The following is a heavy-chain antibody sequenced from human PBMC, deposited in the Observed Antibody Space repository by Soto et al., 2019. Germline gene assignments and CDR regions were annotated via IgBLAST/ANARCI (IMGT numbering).Heavy chain of an antibody. CDR2: IYYDGSKK. CDR3: ATDIRSTYFDL. D-gene: IGHD2-15*01. V-gene: IGHV3-30*19. Sequence: QEQLVESGGGVVQPGRSLGLSCEASGFSFTNYGMHWVRQAPGKGLEWVAVIYYDGSKKYYADSVKGRFTISRDNSKNTLWLQISTLRDEDTAVYYCATDIRSTYFDLWGQGTLLTVSS. J-gene: IGHJ4*02. CDR1: GFSFTNYG.